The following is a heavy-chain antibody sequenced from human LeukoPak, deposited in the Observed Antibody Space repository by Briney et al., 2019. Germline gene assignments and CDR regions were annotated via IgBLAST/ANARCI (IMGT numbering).Heavy chain of an antibody. V-gene: IGHV5-51*01. Sequence: GESLKISCKASGYSFSSYWIAWVRQMPGKGVEWMGIIYPGDSDTRYSPSLQGQVTISADMSINTAYLQWRSLKASDTAIYYCARQGRGNWPDYFDNWGQGTLVTVSS. D-gene: IGHD1-20*01. CDR3: ARQGRGNWPDYFDN. CDR2: IYPGDSDT. J-gene: IGHJ4*02. CDR1: GYSFSSYW.